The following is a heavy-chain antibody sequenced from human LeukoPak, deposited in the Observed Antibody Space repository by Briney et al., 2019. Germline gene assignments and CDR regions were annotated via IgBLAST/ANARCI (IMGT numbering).Heavy chain of an antibody. Sequence: KSSETLSLTCAVYGEPSIGYYWSWIRQPPGKGLEWIGEIIDSGTSSHDGGSSNYNPSLKSRVTISADTSKNQFSLKLTSMTAADTAVYYCARVSGYCGDGVCRFDYWGRGTLVTVSS. D-gene: IGHD2-8*01. CDR3: ARVSGYCGDGVCRFDY. CDR1: GEPSIGYY. J-gene: IGHJ4*02. CDR2: IIDSGTSSHDGGSS. V-gene: IGHV4-34*12.